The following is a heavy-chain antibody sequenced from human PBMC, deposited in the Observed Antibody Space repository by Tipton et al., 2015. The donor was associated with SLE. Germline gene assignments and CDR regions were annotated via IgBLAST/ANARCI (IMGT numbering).Heavy chain of an antibody. CDR3: ARESVVPAAIAFYYFDY. Sequence: SLRLSCAASGFTLSSYWMHWVRQTPGKGLVWVSRIKSDGSNTGYADSVKGRFTITRDNAKNSLYLQMNSLRAEDTAVYYCARESVVPAAIAFYYFDYWGQGTLVTVSS. D-gene: IGHD2-2*02. CDR1: GFTLSSYW. V-gene: IGHV3-74*01. CDR2: IKSDGSNT. J-gene: IGHJ4*02.